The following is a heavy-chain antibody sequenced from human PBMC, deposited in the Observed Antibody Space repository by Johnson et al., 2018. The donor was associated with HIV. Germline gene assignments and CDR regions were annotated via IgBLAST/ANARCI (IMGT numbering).Heavy chain of an antibody. CDR2: IYSGGST. CDR1: GLILSGYG. Sequence: QVQLVESGGDVVQPGTSLRLSCEASGLILSGYGLHWVRKAPGKGLEWVSVIYSGGSTYYADAVNGRFTISRDNSKNTLYLQMNSLRAEDTAVYYCAKDHRITIFGVVIGDDAFDIWGQGTMVTVSS. J-gene: IGHJ3*02. V-gene: IGHV3-NL1*01. D-gene: IGHD3-3*01. CDR3: AKDHRITIFGVVIGDDAFDI.